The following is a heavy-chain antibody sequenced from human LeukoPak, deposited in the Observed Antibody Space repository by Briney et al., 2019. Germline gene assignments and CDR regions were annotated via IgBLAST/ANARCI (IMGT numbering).Heavy chain of an antibody. CDR2: IIPILGIA. Sequence: SVKVSCKASGYTFTSYDINWVRQATGQGLEWMGRIIPILGIANYAQKFQGRVTITADKSTSTAYMELSSLRSEDTAVYYCARDESGYCSSTSCYINDYWGQGTLVTVSS. CDR1: GYTFTSYD. J-gene: IGHJ4*02. V-gene: IGHV1-69*04. D-gene: IGHD2-2*02. CDR3: ARDESGYCSSTSCYINDY.